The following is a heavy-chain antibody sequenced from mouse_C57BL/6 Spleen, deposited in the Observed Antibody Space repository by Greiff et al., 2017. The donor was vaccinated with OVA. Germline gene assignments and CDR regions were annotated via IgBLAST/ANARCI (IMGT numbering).Heavy chain of an antibody. CDR2: IDPENGDT. CDR1: GFNIKDDY. D-gene: IGHD1-1*01. J-gene: IGHJ1*03. CDR3: TTEFITTVKWYFDV. Sequence: EVQLQQSGAELVRPGASVKLSCTASGFNIKDDYMHWVKQRPEQGLEWIGWIDPENGDTEYASKFQGKATITADTSSNTAYLQLSSLTSEDTAVYDCTTEFITTVKWYFDVWGTGTTVTVSS. V-gene: IGHV14-4*01.